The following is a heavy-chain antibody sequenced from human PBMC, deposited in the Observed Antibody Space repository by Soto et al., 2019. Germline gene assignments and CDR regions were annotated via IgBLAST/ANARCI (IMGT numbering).Heavy chain of an antibody. J-gene: IGHJ4*02. D-gene: IGHD2-21*01. CDR3: ARDPLFAGFLGHFDF. Sequence: QVQLVESGGGVVQPGTSLRLSCAASGFIFTNYAMHWVRQAPGKGLEWVAIISYDGSNQFYGDSVKGRITISRDNSKNTVYLQMNSPRPEDTAVYYCARDPLFAGFLGHFDFWGQGILVTVSS. CDR2: ISYDGSNQ. CDR1: GFIFTNYA. V-gene: IGHV3-30*04.